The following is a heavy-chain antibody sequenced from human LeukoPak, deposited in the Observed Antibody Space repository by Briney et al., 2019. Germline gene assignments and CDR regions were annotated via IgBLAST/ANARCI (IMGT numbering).Heavy chain of an antibody. CDR1: GGSISKRSYF. D-gene: IGHD2-8*01. CDR3: ARHEVYGLSPFPFDF. V-gene: IGHV4-39*01. CDR2: IFYSGTT. Sequence: PSETLSLTCTVSGGSISKRSYFWGWMRQPPGEGLVGIGSIFYSGTTYYTPSLKSRVTIAVDTDKNQFSLRLTSVTAADTAVYFCARHEVYGLSPFPFDFWGQGTLVTVSS. J-gene: IGHJ4*02.